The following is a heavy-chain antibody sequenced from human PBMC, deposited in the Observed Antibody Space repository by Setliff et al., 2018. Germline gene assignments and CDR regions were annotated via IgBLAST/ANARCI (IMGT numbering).Heavy chain of an antibody. V-gene: IGHV4-34*01. J-gene: IGHJ5*02. CDR2: INHRGNT. CDR3: ARGPRFDYESPTYRRRFDP. CDR1: GGSFSGYY. D-gene: IGHD3-22*01. Sequence: TLSLTCAVYGGSFSGYYWNWIRQAPGKGLEWIGEINHRGNTSYTPSLKGRVTISVDTSKNLFSLKLSSVTAADTAVYFCARGPRFDYESPTYRRRFDPWGQGTAVTVSS.